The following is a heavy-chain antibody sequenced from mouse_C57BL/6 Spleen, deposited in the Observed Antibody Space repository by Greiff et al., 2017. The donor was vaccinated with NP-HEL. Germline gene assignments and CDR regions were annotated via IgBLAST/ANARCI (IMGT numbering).Heavy chain of an antibody. CDR2: ISSGSSTI. V-gene: IGHV5-17*01. J-gene: IGHJ4*01. D-gene: IGHD2-2*01. Sequence: EVQLMESGGGLVKPGGSLKLSCAASGFTFSDYGMHWVRQAPEKGLEWVAYISSGSSTIYYADTVKGRFTISRDNAKNTLFLQMTSLRSEDTAMYYCASMVTTDYYAMDYWGQGTSVTVSS. CDR3: ASMVTTDYYAMDY. CDR1: GFTFSDYG.